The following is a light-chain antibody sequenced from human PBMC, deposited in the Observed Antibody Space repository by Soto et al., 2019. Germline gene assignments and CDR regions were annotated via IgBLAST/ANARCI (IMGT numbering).Light chain of an antibody. CDR1: QSVSSSY. CDR2: GAS. CDR3: QHFGGTTFT. V-gene: IGKV3-20*01. Sequence: EIVLTQSPGTLSLSPGAGASLSCRVIQSVSSSYIAWYQQRPGQTPSLLIYGASTRATGIPDRFSGSGSGTHFTLTISRLQPGDFAVYYCQHFGGTTFTFGQGTRLEIK. J-gene: IGKJ5*01.